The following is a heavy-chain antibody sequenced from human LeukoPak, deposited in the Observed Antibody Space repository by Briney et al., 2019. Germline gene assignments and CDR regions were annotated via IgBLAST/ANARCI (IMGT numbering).Heavy chain of an antibody. CDR1: GYTCTSYG. Sequence: ASVKVSCKASGYTCTSYGISWVRQAPGQGLEWMGGIIPIFGTANYAQKFQGRVTITADESTSTAYMELSSLRSEDTAVYYCARGVGSYDILTGSPHFDYWGQGTLVTVSS. J-gene: IGHJ4*02. CDR3: ARGVGSYDILTGSPHFDY. D-gene: IGHD3-9*01. CDR2: IIPIFGTA. V-gene: IGHV1-69*13.